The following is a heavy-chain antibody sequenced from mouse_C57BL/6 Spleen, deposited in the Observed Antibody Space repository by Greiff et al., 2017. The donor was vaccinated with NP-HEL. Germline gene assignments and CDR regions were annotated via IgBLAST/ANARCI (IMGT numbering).Heavy chain of an antibody. CDR3: ARDYDGYYGGYFDV. CDR1: GYTFTSYW. Sequence: QVQLQQPGTELVKPGASVKLSCKASGYTFTSYWMHWVKQRPGQGLEWIGNINPSNGGTNYNEKFKSKATLTVEKSSSTAYMQLSSLTAEDTAVYYCARDYDGYYGGYFDVWGTGTTVTVSS. J-gene: IGHJ1*03. CDR2: INPSNGGT. D-gene: IGHD2-3*01. V-gene: IGHV1-53*01.